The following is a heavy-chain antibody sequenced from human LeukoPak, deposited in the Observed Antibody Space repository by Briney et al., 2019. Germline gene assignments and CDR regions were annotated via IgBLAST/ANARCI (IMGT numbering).Heavy chain of an antibody. V-gene: IGHV3-30*03. CDR2: ISYDGSNK. CDR3: ARVRYDSSGYYDSQFDY. J-gene: IGHJ4*02. Sequence: GRSLRLSCAASGFTFSSYGMHWVRQAPGKGLEWVAVISYDGSNKYYADSVKGRFTISRDNSKNTLYLQMNSLRAEDTAVYYCARVRYDSSGYYDSQFDYWGQGTLVTVSS. D-gene: IGHD3-22*01. CDR1: GFTFSSYG.